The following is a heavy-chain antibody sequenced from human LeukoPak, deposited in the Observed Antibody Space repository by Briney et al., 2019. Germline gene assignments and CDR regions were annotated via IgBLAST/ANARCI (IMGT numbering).Heavy chain of an antibody. J-gene: IGHJ4*02. CDR2: ISGSGGST. V-gene: IGHV3-23*01. CDR1: GFTFSSYA. Sequence: PGGSLRLSCAASGFTFSSYAMSWVRQAPGKGLEWVSAISGSGGSTYYADSVKGRFTISRDNAKNSLYLQMNSLRAEDTAVYYCARGSSSGWYPEYWGQGTLVTVSS. CDR3: ARGSSSGWYPEY. D-gene: IGHD6-19*01.